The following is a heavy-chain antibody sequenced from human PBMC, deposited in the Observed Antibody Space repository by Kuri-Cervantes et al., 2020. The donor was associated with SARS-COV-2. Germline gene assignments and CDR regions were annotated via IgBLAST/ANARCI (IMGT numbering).Heavy chain of an antibody. CDR2: TYYRSKWYN. J-gene: IGHJ6*03. V-gene: IGHV6-1*01. Sequence: SCAISGGSVSSKSVTWNWIRQSPSRGLEWLGRTYYRSKWYNDYADSVKSRMTINQDTSKNQFSLQLSPVTPEDTAVYYCARGGISYYFYSMEVWGKGTTVTVSS. CDR1: GGSVSSKSVT. CDR3: ARGGISYYFYSMEV. D-gene: IGHD6-13*01.